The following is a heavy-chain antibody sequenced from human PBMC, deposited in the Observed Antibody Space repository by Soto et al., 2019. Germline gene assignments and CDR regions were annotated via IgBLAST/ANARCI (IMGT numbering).Heavy chain of an antibody. D-gene: IGHD6-19*01. CDR2: ISGSGDST. CDR1: GFTFSTYA. J-gene: IGHJ4*02. V-gene: IGHV3-23*01. CDR3: AKERSSGWSFDY. Sequence: EVQLLESGGCLEQPGGSLRLSCAASGFTFSTYAMNWVRQAPGKGLEWVSGISGSGDSTYYADSVKGRFTVSRDNSKNTLYLQMNSLRAEDTAVFYCAKERSSGWSFDYWGQGTLVTVSS.